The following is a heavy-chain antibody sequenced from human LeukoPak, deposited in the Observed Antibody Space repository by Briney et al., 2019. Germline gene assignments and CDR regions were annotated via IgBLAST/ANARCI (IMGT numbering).Heavy chain of an antibody. D-gene: IGHD2-15*01. CDR2: INPNSGGT. V-gene: IGHV1-2*02. CDR1: GYTFTGYY. CDR3: ARDFCSGGSCYHFDY. J-gene: IGHJ4*02. Sequence: ASVKVSCKASGYTFTGYYMHWVRQAPGQGLEWMGWINPNSGGTNYARKFQGRVTMTRDTSISTAYMELSSLRSEDTAVYYCARDFCSGGSCYHFDYWGQGTLVTVSS.